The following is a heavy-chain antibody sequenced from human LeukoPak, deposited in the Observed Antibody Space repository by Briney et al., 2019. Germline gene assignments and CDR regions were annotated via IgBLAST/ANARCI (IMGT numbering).Heavy chain of an antibody. J-gene: IGHJ4*02. V-gene: IGHV3-21*01. CDR2: ISSSSSYI. Sequence: PGGSLRLSCAASGFTFSSYSMNWVRQAPGKGLEWGSSISSSSSYIYYADSVKGRFTISRDNAKNSLYLQMNSLRAEDTAVYYCATAPPYYYDSSGRQFDYWGQGTLVTVSS. CDR3: ATAPPYYYDSSGRQFDY. CDR1: GFTFSSYS. D-gene: IGHD3-22*01.